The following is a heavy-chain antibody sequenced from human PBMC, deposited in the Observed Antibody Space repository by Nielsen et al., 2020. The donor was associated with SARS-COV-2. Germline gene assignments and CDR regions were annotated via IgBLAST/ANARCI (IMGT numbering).Heavy chain of an antibody. CDR1: GFAFSNFW. CDR3: ARLWDDGYYFDTGPYDY. J-gene: IGHJ4*02. Sequence: GGSLRLSCAASGFAFSNFWMHWVRQAPGKGLVWVSHINPDESKTTYADSVKGRFTISRDNAKNTLYLQMNSLRAEDTAVYYCARLWDDGYYFDTGPYDYWGQGTLVTVSS. V-gene: IGHV3-74*03. D-gene: IGHD3-22*01. CDR2: INPDESKT.